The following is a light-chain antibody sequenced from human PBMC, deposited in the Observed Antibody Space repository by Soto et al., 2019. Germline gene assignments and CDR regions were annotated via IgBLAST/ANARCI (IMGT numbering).Light chain of an antibody. CDR1: QTISRW. J-gene: IGKJ1*01. Sequence: DIQMTQSPLTLSASVGDRVTITCRASQTISRWLAWYQQKPGKAPKLLIYRASSLESGVPSRFSGSGSETEFTLTSSSLQSDDYATYYWQHNQTWTFGQGTKVEIK. CDR3: QHNQTWT. V-gene: IGKV1-5*03. CDR2: RAS.